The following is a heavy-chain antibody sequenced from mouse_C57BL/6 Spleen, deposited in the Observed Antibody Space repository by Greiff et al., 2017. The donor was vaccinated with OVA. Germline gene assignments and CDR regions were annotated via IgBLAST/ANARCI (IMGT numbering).Heavy chain of an antibody. CDR3: ARWAAQERGYFDY. D-gene: IGHD3-2*02. CDR2: INPGSGGT. J-gene: IGHJ2*01. V-gene: IGHV1-54*01. Sequence: VQLQQSGAELVRPGTSVKVSCKASGYAFTNYLIEWVKQRPGQGLEWIGVINPGSGGTNYNEKFKGKATLTADKSSSTAYMQLSSLTSEDSAVYFCARWAAQERGYFDYWGQGTTLTVSS. CDR1: GYAFTNYL.